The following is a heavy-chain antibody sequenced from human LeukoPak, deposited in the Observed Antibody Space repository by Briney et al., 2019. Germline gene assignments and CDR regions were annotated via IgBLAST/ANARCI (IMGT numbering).Heavy chain of an antibody. Sequence: PGGALLLSCAASGFAFISYGMNWGRRAPGKGLEGVAVIWYDGSNKYYPDSVNGRFPISRDNSKNTLYLQMNSLRAEDTAVYYCARGSTYYYYMHVWGKGTTVTVSS. CDR3: ARGSTYYYYMHV. CDR2: IWYDGSNK. V-gene: IGHV3-33*01. J-gene: IGHJ6*03. CDR1: GFAFISYG. D-gene: IGHD1-26*01.